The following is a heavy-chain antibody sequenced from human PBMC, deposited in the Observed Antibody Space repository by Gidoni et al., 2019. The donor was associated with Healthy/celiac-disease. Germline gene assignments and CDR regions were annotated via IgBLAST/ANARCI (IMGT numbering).Heavy chain of an antibody. CDR3: ARFKNYCSGGSCYSQGIDY. D-gene: IGHD2-15*01. J-gene: IGHJ4*02. CDR1: GGSISSSNW. V-gene: IGHV4-4*02. Sequence: QVQLQESGPGLVKPSGTLSLTCAVSGGSISSSNWWSWVRQPPGKGLEWIGEIYHSGSTNYNPSLKSRVTISVDKSKNQFSLKLSSVTAADTAVYYCARFKNYCSGGSCYSQGIDYWGQGTLVTVSS. CDR2: IYHSGST.